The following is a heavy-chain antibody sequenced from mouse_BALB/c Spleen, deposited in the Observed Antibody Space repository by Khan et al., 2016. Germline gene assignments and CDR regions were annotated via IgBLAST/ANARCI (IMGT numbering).Heavy chain of an antibody. Sequence: EVQLQESGPGLVKPSQSLSLTCTVTGYSITSDYAWNWIRQFPGDKLEWMAYINYSGGTTYNPSLKSRISITRDTSKNQFFLQLNSVTDEDTATYYCTRGYYGSSFFDYWGQGTPVTVSA. CDR3: TRGYYGSSFFDY. D-gene: IGHD1-1*01. J-gene: IGHJ3*01. V-gene: IGHV3-2*02. CDR2: INYSGGT. CDR1: GYSITSDYA.